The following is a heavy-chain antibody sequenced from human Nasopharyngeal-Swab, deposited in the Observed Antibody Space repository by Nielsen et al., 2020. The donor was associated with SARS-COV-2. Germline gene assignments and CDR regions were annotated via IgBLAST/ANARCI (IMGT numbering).Heavy chain of an antibody. V-gene: IGHV4-59*13. J-gene: IGHJ4*02. D-gene: IGHD3-22*01. CDR2: IFYNGNT. Sequence: SETLSLTCTVSGGSISSYYWSWIRQTPGKGLEWIGYIFYNGNTKYNPSLKSRVTISLGTPMNQFSLKLSSVTAADSAVYYCARDSYYDVGFDSWGPGTLVTVSS. CDR1: GGSISSYY. CDR3: ARDSYYDVGFDS.